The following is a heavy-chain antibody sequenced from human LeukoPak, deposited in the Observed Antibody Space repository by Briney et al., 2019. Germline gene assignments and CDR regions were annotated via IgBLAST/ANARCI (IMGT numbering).Heavy chain of an antibody. J-gene: IGHJ4*02. CDR3: ARDAGGYSSSWFDY. CDR1: GDSVSSNSAA. V-gene: IGHV6-1*01. Sequence: SQTLSLTCAISGDSVSSNSAAWNWIRQSPSRGLEWLGRTYYRSKWYNDYAVSVKSRITINPDTSKNQFSLKLSSVTAADTAVYYCARDAGGYSSSWFDYWGQGTLVTVSS. CDR2: TYYRSKWYN. D-gene: IGHD6-13*01.